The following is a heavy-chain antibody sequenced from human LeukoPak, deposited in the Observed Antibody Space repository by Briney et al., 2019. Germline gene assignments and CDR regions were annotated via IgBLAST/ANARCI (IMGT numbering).Heavy chain of an antibody. J-gene: IGHJ4*02. CDR2: INPNSGRT. V-gene: IGHV1-2*02. D-gene: IGHD3-22*01. Sequence: ASVKVSCEASGYTFTGYYMHWVRQAPGQGLEWMRWINPNSGRTNYAQKFQGRVTMTGDTSISTAYMELTRLTSDDTAVYYCARGTYYDSSAYSGVRLFDYWGQGTLVTVSS. CDR3: ARGTYYDSSAYSGVRLFDY. CDR1: GYTFTGYY.